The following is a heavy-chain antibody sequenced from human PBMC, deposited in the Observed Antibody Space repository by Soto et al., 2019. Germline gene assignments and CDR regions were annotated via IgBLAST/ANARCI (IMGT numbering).Heavy chain of an antibody. V-gene: IGHV3-21*01. CDR3: ARQADDWNLDY. Sequence: PGGSLRLSCAASGFTFSSCSMNWVRQAPGKGLQWVSSISNNGRYIYYADSVQGRFTISRDNAKNSLYLQMNSLRAEDTAMYYCARQADDWNLDYWGQGTLVTVSS. J-gene: IGHJ4*02. D-gene: IGHD1-1*01. CDR1: GFTFSSCS. CDR2: ISNNGRYI.